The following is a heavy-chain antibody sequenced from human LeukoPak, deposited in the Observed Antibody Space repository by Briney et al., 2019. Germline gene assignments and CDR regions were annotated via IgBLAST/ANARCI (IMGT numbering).Heavy chain of an antibody. J-gene: IGHJ4*02. CDR2: INPNSGGT. Sequence: ASVKVSCKASGYTFTGYYMHWVRQAPGQGLEWMGWINPNSGGTNYAQKFQGRVTMTGDTSISTAYMELRSLRSDDTAVYYCARDDEVVEYFDYWGQGTLVTVSS. CDR3: ARDDEVVEYFDY. CDR1: GYTFTGYY. V-gene: IGHV1-2*02. D-gene: IGHD2-15*01.